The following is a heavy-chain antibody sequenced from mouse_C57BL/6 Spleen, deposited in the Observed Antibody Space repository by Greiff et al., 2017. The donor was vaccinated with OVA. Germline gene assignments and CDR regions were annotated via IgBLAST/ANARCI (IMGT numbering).Heavy chain of an antibody. Sequence: VQLQQPGAELVMPGASVKLSCKASGYTFTSYWMHWVKQRPGQGLEWIGEIDPSDSYTNYNQKFKGKSTLTVDKSSSTAYMQLSSLTSEDSAVYYCARSLSYYREMDYWGQGTSVTVSS. J-gene: IGHJ4*01. V-gene: IGHV1-69*01. CDR2: IDPSDSYT. CDR3: ARSLSYYREMDY. CDR1: GYTFTSYW. D-gene: IGHD2-14*01.